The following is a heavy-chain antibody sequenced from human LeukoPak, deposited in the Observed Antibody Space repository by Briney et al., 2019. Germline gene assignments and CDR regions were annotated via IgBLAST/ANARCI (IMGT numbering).Heavy chain of an antibody. J-gene: IGHJ5*02. V-gene: IGHV7-4-1*02. CDR3: ARVRDSSGYYRITNWFDP. CDR2: INTNTGNP. Sequence: ASVKVSCKASGGTFSSYAISWVRQAPGQGLEWMGWINTNTGNPTYAQGFTGRFVFSLDTSVSTAYLQISSLKAEDTAVYYCARVRDSSGYYRITNWFDPWGQGTLVTVSS. CDR1: GGTFSSYA. D-gene: IGHD3-22*01.